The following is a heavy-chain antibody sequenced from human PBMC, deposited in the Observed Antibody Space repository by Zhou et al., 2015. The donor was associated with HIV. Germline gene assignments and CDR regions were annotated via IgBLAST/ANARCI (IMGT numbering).Heavy chain of an antibody. Sequence: VESGGGALVPTPRRGSLRLSCAASGLTFSASPVHWVRQASGKGLEWVGRIRSYANSHATTYNPSLEGRFSISRDDSTNTAYLQMNSLKTEDTAVYYCTIVSSWSGPYQYYYYLDVWGKGTTVTVSS. CDR2: IRSYANSHAT. V-gene: IGHV3-73*01. D-gene: IGHD3-3*01. CDR3: TIVSSWSGPYQYYYYLDV. J-gene: IGHJ6*03. CDR1: GLTFSASP.